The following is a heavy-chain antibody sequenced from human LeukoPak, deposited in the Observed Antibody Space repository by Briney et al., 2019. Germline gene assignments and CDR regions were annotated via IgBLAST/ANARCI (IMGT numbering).Heavy chain of an antibody. CDR2: VYYTGAT. CDR3: ARHRRGNYLVQPFDL. V-gene: IGHV4-39*01. CDR1: GGSFSTSSYY. D-gene: IGHD1-7*01. Sequence: KTSETLSLTCLVSGGSFSTSSYYWGWVRQSPGKGLEWIGSVYYTGATYYNPSLKSRITISVDPSKNQFSLQLTSVTAADTAVFFCARHRRGNYLVQPFDLWGHGTLVTVSS. J-gene: IGHJ3*01.